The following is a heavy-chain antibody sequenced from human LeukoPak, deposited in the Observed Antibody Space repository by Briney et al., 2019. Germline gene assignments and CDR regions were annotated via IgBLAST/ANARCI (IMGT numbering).Heavy chain of an antibody. J-gene: IGHJ4*02. Sequence: ASVKVSCKASGYTFTSYDINWMRQATGQGLEWMGWMSPNSGNTGYAQRFQGRVTMTRDTSTGTAYLELSSLRSEDSAVYYCVRTPPNWGADFWGQGTLVTVSS. CDR2: MSPNSGNT. V-gene: IGHV1-8*01. CDR3: VRTPPNWGADF. D-gene: IGHD7-27*01. CDR1: GYTFTSYD.